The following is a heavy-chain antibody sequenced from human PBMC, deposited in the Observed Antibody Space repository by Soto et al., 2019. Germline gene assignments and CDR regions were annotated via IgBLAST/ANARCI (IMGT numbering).Heavy chain of an antibody. CDR2: LWSNGITR. Sequence: QVQVVESGGGGVQPGGSLRLSCTASGFSLSRYGLHWIRQAPGKGLEWVAGLWSNGITRSYADSVKGRFTISRDTSENMLYLQMNSLGAEDTAVYYCARDLSYWSLLIDHWGQGTLVTVSS. J-gene: IGHJ4*02. D-gene: IGHD2-8*02. CDR3: ARDLSYWSLLIDH. V-gene: IGHV3-33*01. CDR1: GFSLSRYG.